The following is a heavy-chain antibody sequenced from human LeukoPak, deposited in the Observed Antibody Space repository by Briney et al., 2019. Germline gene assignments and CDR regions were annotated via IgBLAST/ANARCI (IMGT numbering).Heavy chain of an antibody. CDR1: GYTFTSYD. D-gene: IGHD5-18*01. Sequence: ASVKVSCKASGYTFTSYDINWVRQATGQGPEWMGWMNPNSGNTGYAQKFQGRVTMTRNTSISTAYMELSSLRSEDTAVYYCARGLNARELWSGRRVLLWDYWGQGTLVTVSS. J-gene: IGHJ4*02. CDR3: ARGLNARELWSGRRVLLWDY. V-gene: IGHV1-8*01. CDR2: MNPNSGNT.